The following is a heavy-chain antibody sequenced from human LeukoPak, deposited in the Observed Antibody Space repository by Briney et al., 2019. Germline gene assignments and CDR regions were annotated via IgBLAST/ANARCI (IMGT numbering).Heavy chain of an antibody. Sequence: GGSLRLSCAASGFTFSSYAMNWVRQAPGKGLEWVSAISGSGGSTYYADSVKGRFTISRDNSKNTLYLQMNSLRAEDTAVYYCAKDVVVVVVAATVNYFDYWGQGTLVTVSS. CDR1: GFTFSSYA. CDR3: AKDVVVVVVAATVNYFDY. D-gene: IGHD2-15*01. J-gene: IGHJ4*02. CDR2: ISGSGGST. V-gene: IGHV3-23*01.